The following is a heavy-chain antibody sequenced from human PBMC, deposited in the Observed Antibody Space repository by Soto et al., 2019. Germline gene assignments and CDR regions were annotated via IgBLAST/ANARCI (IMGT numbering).Heavy chain of an antibody. J-gene: IGHJ3*02. CDR2: IYSGGST. Sequence: GGSLRLSCAASGFTVSSNYMSWVRQAPGKGLEWVSVIYSGGSTYYADPVKSRFTISRDNSKNTMYLQMNSRRAEDTAVYYCARGLICSGGSCDNAFDIWGQGTMVTVSS. CDR1: GFTVSSNY. V-gene: IGHV3-53*01. D-gene: IGHD2-15*01. CDR3: ARGLICSGGSCDNAFDI.